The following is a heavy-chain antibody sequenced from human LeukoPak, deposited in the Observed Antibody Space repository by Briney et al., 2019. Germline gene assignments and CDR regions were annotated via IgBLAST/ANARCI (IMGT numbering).Heavy chain of an antibody. J-gene: IGHJ4*02. D-gene: IGHD5-18*01. CDR2: ISGSGGST. Sequence: GGSLRLSCAASGFTFSSYAMSWVRQAPGKGLEWVSAISGSGGSTYYADSVKGRFTISRDNSKNTLYLQMNSLRAEDTAVYYCEPHQLWSPFDYWGQGTLVTVSS. CDR1: GFTFSSYA. CDR3: EPHQLWSPFDY. V-gene: IGHV3-23*01.